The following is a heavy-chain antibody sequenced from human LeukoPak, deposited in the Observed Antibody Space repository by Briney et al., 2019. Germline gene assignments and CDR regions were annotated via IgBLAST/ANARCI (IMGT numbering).Heavy chain of an antibody. Sequence: GGSLRLSCAASGFTFSSYSMDWVRQAPGKGLEWVSSISRSSSYIYYADSVKGRFTISRDNAKNSLYLQMNSLRAGDTAVYYCARGNGLWFGDPQFDPWGQGTLVTVSS. CDR1: GFTFSSYS. V-gene: IGHV3-21*01. CDR2: ISRSSSYI. CDR3: ARGNGLWFGDPQFDP. J-gene: IGHJ5*02. D-gene: IGHD3-10*01.